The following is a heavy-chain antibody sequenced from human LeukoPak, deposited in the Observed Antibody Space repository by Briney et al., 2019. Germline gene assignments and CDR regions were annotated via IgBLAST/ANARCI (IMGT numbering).Heavy chain of an antibody. Sequence: SETLSLTCTVSGGSISSYYWSWIRQPPGEGLEWIGYIYYSGNTNYNPSLQSRVTISVDTSKNPFSLKLSSVTAADTAVYHCARLRVGAAGLDYWGQGTLVTVSS. CDR2: IYYSGNT. J-gene: IGHJ4*02. D-gene: IGHD6-13*01. CDR1: GGSISSYY. V-gene: IGHV4-59*08. CDR3: ARLRVGAAGLDY.